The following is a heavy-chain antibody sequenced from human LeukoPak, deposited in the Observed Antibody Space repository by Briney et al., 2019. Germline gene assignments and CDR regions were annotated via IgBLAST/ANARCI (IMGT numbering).Heavy chain of an antibody. V-gene: IGHV4-39*07. D-gene: IGHD2-21*01. CDR2: IYYSGST. Sequence: SETLSLTCTVSGGSISSSSYYWGWIRQPPGKGLEWIGSIYYSGSTYYNPSLKSRVTISVDTSKNQFSLKLSSVTAADTAVYYCASCSGRHLDYWGQGTLVTVSS. CDR1: GGSISSSSYY. J-gene: IGHJ4*02. CDR3: ASCSGRHLDY.